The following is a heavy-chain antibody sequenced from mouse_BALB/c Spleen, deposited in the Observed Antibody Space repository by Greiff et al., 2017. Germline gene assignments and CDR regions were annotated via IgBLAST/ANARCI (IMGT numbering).Heavy chain of an antibody. CDR2: ISSGGST. CDR1: GFTFSSYA. J-gene: IGHJ4*01. Sequence: EVQLVESGGGLVKPGGSLKLSCAASGFTFSSYAMSWVRQTPEKRLEWVASISSGGSTYYPDSVKGRFTISRDNARNILYLQMSSLRSEDTAMYYCARHGNNAMDYWGQGTSVTVSS. D-gene: IGHD5-1-1*01. CDR3: ARHGNNAMDY. V-gene: IGHV5-6-5*01.